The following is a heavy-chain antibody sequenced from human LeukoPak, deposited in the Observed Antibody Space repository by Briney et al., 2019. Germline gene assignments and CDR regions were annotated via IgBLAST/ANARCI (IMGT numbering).Heavy chain of an antibody. V-gene: IGHV4-38-2*02. Sequence: SETLSLTCTVSGYSISSGYYWGWIRQPPGKRLEWIGSIYHSGSTYYNPSLKSRVTISVDTSKNQFSLKLSSVTAADTAVYYCARGDYDSSGYYDYWGQGTQVTVSS. CDR3: ARGDYDSSGYYDY. CDR2: IYHSGST. D-gene: IGHD3-22*01. CDR1: GYSISSGYY. J-gene: IGHJ4*02.